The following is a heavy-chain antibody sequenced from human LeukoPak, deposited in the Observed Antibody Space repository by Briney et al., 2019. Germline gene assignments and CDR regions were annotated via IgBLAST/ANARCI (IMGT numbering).Heavy chain of an antibody. D-gene: IGHD1-26*01. V-gene: IGHV4-59*12. CDR3: ARDYSGFDY. Sequence: SETLSLTCTVSGGSISSYYWSWIRQPPGKGLEWIGYIYYSGSTNYNPSLKSRVTMSIDTSRNQFSLKLSSVTAADTAVYYCARDYSGFDYWGQGTLVTVSS. J-gene: IGHJ4*02. CDR2: IYYSGST. CDR1: GGSISSYY.